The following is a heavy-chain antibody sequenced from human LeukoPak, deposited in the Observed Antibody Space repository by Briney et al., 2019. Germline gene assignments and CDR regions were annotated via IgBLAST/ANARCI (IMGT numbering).Heavy chain of an antibody. CDR3: ARGLLLGLSAPSGY. V-gene: IGHV4-34*01. J-gene: IGHJ4*02. D-gene: IGHD3-10*01. Sequence: SETLSLTCAVYGGSFSGYYWSWIRQPPGKGLEWIGEINHSGSTNYNPSLKSRVTISVDTSKNQFSLKLSSVTAADTAVYYCARGLLLGLSAPSGYWGQGTLVTVSS. CDR1: GGSFSGYY. CDR2: INHSGST.